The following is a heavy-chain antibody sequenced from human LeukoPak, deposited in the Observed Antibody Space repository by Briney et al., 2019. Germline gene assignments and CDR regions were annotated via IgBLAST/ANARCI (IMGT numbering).Heavy chain of an antibody. D-gene: IGHD4-17*01. CDR3: ARANGDHYYYSMDV. J-gene: IGHJ6*02. CDR1: GFTVSSNY. CDR2: IYSGGST. Sequence: GGSLRLSCAASGFTVSSNYMSWIRQAPGKGLEWVSVIYSGGSTYYADSVKGRFTISRHNSKNTLYLQMNSLRAEDTAVYYCARANGDHYYYSMDVWGQGTTVTVSS. V-gene: IGHV3-53*04.